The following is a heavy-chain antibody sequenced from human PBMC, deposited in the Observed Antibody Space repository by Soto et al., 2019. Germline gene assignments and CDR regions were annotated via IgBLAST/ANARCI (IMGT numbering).Heavy chain of an antibody. CDR2: TSYDGSNK. J-gene: IGHJ6*02. Sequence: GGSLRLSCAASGFTFSSYAMHWVRQAPGKGLEWVAVTSYDGSNKYYADSVKGRFTISRDNSKNTLYLQMNSLKASDTAMYYCARRSRGSSSHYGMDVWGQGTTVTVSS. D-gene: IGHD6-6*01. CDR3: ARRSRGSSSHYGMDV. V-gene: IGHV3-30-3*01. CDR1: GFTFSSYA.